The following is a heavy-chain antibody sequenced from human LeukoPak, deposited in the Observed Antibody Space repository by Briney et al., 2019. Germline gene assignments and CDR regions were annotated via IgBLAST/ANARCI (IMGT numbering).Heavy chain of an antibody. D-gene: IGHD3-3*01. CDR1: GFTFSSYW. CDR2: IKQDGSEE. CDR3: ARAPREWLLGYYFDY. Sequence: PGGSLRLSCMASGFTFSSYWMSWVRQAPGKGLEWVANIKQDGSEEYYVDSVKGRFTISRDNAKNSLYLQMNSLRAEDTAVYYCARAPREWLLGYYFDYWGQGTLVTVSS. J-gene: IGHJ4*02. V-gene: IGHV3-7*01.